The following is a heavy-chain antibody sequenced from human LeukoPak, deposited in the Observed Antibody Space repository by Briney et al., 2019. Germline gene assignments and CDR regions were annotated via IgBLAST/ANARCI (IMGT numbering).Heavy chain of an antibody. V-gene: IGHV4-39*01. Sequence: SEXXSLTCTVSGGSISSSSYYWGWVRQPPGTGGEWIGSIYYSGSTYYNPSLKRRVTISVNTSKKQFSLKLSSVTAADTAVYYCARHRSGWYLDYWGQGTLVTVSS. CDR2: IYYSGST. J-gene: IGHJ4*02. CDR1: GGSISSSSYY. D-gene: IGHD6-19*01. CDR3: ARHRSGWYLDY.